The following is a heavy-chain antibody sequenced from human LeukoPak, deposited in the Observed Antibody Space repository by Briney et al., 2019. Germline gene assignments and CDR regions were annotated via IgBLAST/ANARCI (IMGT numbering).Heavy chain of an antibody. D-gene: IGHD4-17*01. CDR1: APSISSGSYY. CDR3: ARECYGDYLDY. V-gene: IGHV4-61*02. CDR2: IYTSGST. Sequence: SQTLSLTCPVSAPSISSGSYYWSWIRQPAGKGLEWIGRIYTSGSTNYNPSLKSRVTISVDASKNQFSLKLSSVTAADTAVYYCARECYGDYLDYWGQGTLVTVSS. J-gene: IGHJ4*02.